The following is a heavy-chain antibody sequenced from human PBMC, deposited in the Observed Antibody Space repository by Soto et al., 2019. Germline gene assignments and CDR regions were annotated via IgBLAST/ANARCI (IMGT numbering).Heavy chain of an antibody. CDR3: ARGSDYDFWSGYFARSDYYYYMDV. D-gene: IGHD3-3*01. CDR1: GYTFTSYD. J-gene: IGHJ6*03. Sequence: GASVKVSCKASGYTFTSYDINWVRQATGQGLEWMGWMNPNSGNTGYAQKFQGRVTMTRNTSISTAYMELSSLRSEDTAVYYCARGSDYDFWSGYFARSDYYYYMDVWGKGTTVTVSS. CDR2: MNPNSGNT. V-gene: IGHV1-8*01.